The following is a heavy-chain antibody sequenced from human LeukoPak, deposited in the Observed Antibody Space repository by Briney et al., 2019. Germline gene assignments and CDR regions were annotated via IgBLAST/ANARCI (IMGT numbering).Heavy chain of an antibody. CDR1: GGSISSFY. V-gene: IGHV4-59*01. Sequence: PSETLSLTCTVSGGSISSFYWSWIRQPPGKGLECIGYIYYTGTTNYNPSLKSRVTISVDTSKNQFSLNLSSVTAADTAVYYCAREDYDSSGYYRPFWGQGTLVTVAS. CDR2: IYYTGTT. J-gene: IGHJ1*01. CDR3: AREDYDSSGYYRPF. D-gene: IGHD3-22*01.